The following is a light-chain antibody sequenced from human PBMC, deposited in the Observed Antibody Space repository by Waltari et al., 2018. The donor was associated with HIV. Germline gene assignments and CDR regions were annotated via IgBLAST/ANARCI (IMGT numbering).Light chain of an antibody. J-gene: IGKJ2*01. Sequence: DIVMTPSVDSLSVSMGERATFTCKSSRSVFYKSDYRDYLAWYQQKEGQPPKLLIYWASSRESGVPERFTGTGSGTHFSLTIRSLQAEDVAVYFCQQYYSVPYTFGQGTKLEI. CDR3: QQYYSVPYT. CDR1: RSVFYKSDYRDY. CDR2: WAS. V-gene: IGKV4-1*01.